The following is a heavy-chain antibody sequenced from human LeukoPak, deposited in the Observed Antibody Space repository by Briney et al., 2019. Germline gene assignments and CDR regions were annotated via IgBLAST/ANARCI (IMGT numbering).Heavy chain of an antibody. CDR3: ARLAVWFGELSLSNYGMDV. V-gene: IGHV4-39*01. D-gene: IGHD3-10*01. CDR2: IYYSGST. J-gene: IGHJ6*02. Sequence: WVRQPPGKGLEWIGSIYYSGSTYYNPSLKSRVTISVDTSKNQFSLKLSSVTAADTAVYYCARLAVWFGELSLSNYGMDVWGQGTTVTVSS.